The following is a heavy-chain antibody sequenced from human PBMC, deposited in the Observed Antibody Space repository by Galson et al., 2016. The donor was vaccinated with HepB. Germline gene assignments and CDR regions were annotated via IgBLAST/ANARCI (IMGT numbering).Heavy chain of an antibody. V-gene: IGHV3-43*01. J-gene: IGHJ4*02. CDR3: TRELPLRVGEVSFEFAHTSAQYYFDY. D-gene: IGHD3-16*02. CDR2: ISWDGGST. CDR1: GFTFDDYT. Sequence: SGAEVKEPGESLRLSCAASGFTFDDYTMHWVRQAPGKGLEWVSLISWDGGSTYYADSVKGRITISRDNNKNSLYLQMNSLTTEDTAFYYCTRELPLRVGEVSFEFAHTSAQYYFDYWGQGTLVTVSS.